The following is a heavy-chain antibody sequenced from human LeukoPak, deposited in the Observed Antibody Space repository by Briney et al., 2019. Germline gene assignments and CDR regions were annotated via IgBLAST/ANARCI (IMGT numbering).Heavy chain of an antibody. CDR1: GFTFSSYA. Sequence: GRSLRLSRAASGFTFSSYAMHWVRQAPGKGPEWVAVISYDGSNKYYADSVKGRFTISRDNSKNTLYLQMNSLRAEDTAVYYCARDVAAAGKGWFDPWGQGTLVTVSS. D-gene: IGHD6-13*01. V-gene: IGHV3-30-3*01. CDR2: ISYDGSNK. CDR3: ARDVAAAGKGWFDP. J-gene: IGHJ5*02.